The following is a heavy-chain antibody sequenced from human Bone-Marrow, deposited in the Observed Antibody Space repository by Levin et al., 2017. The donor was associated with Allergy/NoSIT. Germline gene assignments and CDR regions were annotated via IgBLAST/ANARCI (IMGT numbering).Heavy chain of an antibody. D-gene: IGHD2-2*01. CDR1: GFNFHNYA. CDR2: ISWDSRNI. CDR3: AKGSSLVPAAVDG. J-gene: IGHJ4*02. Sequence: PGGSLRLSCAASGFNFHNYAMHWVRQAPGRGLERVSTISWDSRNIAYADSVKGRFTISRDNAKRSLYLHMNSLRPEDTALYYCAKGSSLVPAAVDGWGQGTLVTVSS. V-gene: IGHV3-9*01.